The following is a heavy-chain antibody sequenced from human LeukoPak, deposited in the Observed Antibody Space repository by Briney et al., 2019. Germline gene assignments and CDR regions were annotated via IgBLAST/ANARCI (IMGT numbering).Heavy chain of an antibody. CDR2: INHSGST. D-gene: IGHD3-3*01. J-gene: IGHJ4*02. CDR3: ARAGRSGGYGYYFAY. V-gene: IGHV4-34*01. CDR1: GGSFSGYY. Sequence: PSETLSLTCAVYGGSFSGYYWSWIRQPPGKGLEWIGEINHSGSTNYNPSLKSRVTISVDTSKNQFSLKLSSVTAADTAVYYCARAGRSGGYGYYFAYWGQGTLVTVSS.